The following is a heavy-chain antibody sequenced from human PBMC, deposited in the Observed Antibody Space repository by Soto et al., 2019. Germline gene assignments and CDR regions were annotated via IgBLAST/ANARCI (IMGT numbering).Heavy chain of an antibody. CDR3: AGFGAFDI. CDR1: GFTFSPYG. J-gene: IGHJ3*02. CDR2: ISSSGSTI. Sequence: EVQLVESGGGLVQPGGSLRLSCAASGFTFSPYGMNWVRQAPGKELEWVSYISSSGSTIYYADYVKGQFTISRDNARDSLYLQMNRLRAEDTAVYYCAGFGAFDIWGQGTMVTVSS. V-gene: IGHV3-48*01. D-gene: IGHD3-3*01.